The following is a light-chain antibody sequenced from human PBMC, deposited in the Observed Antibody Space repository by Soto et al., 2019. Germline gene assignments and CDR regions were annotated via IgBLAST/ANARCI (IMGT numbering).Light chain of an antibody. J-gene: IGLJ3*02. Sequence: QLVLTQPPSVSGAPGQSVTISCTGIGAGYDVHWYQRLPGTAPKLLIYANSHRPSGVPARFSASKSGTSASLAITGLQADDEADYYCQSFDTSLTAWVFGGGTKLTVL. CDR2: ANS. CDR3: QSFDTSLTAWV. CDR1: GAGYD. V-gene: IGLV1-40*01.